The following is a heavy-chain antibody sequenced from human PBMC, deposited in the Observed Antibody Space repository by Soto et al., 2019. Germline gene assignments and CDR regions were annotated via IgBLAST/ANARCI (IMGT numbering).Heavy chain of an antibody. CDR1: GFTFNKHG. CDR3: AKAHGYSSGWRADS. Sequence: QVQLVESGGGVVQPGRSLRLSCAASGFTFNKHGMHWVRQAPGKGVEWVAVVSYDGSSQYYADSVKGRFTISRDNSKNMVYLQMTTLRREDAAVYYCAKAHGYSSGWRADSWGQGTRVTVSA. V-gene: IGHV3-30*18. J-gene: IGHJ4*02. CDR2: VSYDGSSQ. D-gene: IGHD6-19*01.